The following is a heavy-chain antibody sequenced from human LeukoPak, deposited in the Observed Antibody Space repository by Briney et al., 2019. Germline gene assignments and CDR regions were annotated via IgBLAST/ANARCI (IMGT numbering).Heavy chain of an antibody. J-gene: IGHJ4*02. V-gene: IGHV1-69*06. CDR2: IIPICGTA. D-gene: IGHD3-16*02. CDR1: GGTFSSYA. Sequence: GASVKVSCKASGGTFSSYAISWVRQAPGQGLEWMGGIIPICGTANYAQKFQGRVTITADKSTRTAYMELSSLRSEDTAVYYCATIKITFGGLFVLGFRKNYLFDFWGQGPLVTVSS. CDR3: ATIKITFGGLFVLGFRKNYLFDF.